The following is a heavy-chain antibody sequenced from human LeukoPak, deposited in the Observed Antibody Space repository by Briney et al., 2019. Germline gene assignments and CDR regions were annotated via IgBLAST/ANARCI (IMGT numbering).Heavy chain of an antibody. Sequence: PGGSLRLSCAASGFTFSSYGMHWVRQAPGKGLEWVAFIRYDGSNKYYADSVKGRFTISRDNAKNSLYLQMNSLRAEDTAVYYCARIYRLRDGYNLGFDYWGQGTLVTVSS. CDR1: GFTFSSYG. CDR3: ARIYRLRDGYNLGFDY. J-gene: IGHJ4*02. V-gene: IGHV3-30*02. CDR2: IRYDGSNK. D-gene: IGHD5-24*01.